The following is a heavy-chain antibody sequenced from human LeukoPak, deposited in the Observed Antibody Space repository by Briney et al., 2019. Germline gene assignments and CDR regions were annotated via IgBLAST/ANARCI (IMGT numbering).Heavy chain of an antibody. CDR1: GFTVSSNY. CDR3: AREGYGDYSFDY. D-gene: IGHD4-17*01. V-gene: IGHV3-66*01. Sequence: GGSLRLSCAASGFTVSSNYMSWVRQAPGKGLEWVSVIYSGGNTYYADSVKCRFTISRDNSKNTLYLQMNSLRAEDTAVYYCAREGYGDYSFDYWGQGTLVTVSS. CDR2: IYSGGNT. J-gene: IGHJ4*02.